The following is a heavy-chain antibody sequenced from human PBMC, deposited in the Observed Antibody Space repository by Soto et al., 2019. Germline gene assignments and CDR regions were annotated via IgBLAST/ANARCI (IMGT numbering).Heavy chain of an antibody. J-gene: IGHJ5*02. Sequence: VGSLRLSCAASGFTFSDYYMSWIRQAPGKGLEWVSYISSSSSYTNYADSVKGRFTISRDNAKNSLYLQMNSLRAEDTAVYYCARSYYYDSSGYYPPHHWGQGTLVTVSS. CDR2: ISSSSSYT. CDR1: GFTFSDYY. D-gene: IGHD3-22*01. V-gene: IGHV3-11*06. CDR3: ARSYYYDSSGYYPPHH.